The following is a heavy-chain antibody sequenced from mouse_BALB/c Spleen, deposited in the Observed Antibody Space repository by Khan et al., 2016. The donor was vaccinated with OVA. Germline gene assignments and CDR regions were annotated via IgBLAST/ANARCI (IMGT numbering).Heavy chain of an antibody. Sequence: QVQLKQSGPGLVAPSQTLPITCTVSGYSLTRYGVHWVRQPPGKGLEWLGLIWAGGSTNYYCPLLSRLSISTDNSKSLVFFIMNSLQTDDTAVYYCARSKYLTRYWGQGTTLTVSS. CDR1: GYSLTRYG. V-gene: IGHV2-9*02. CDR2: IWAGGST. CDR3: ARSKYLTRY. J-gene: IGHJ2*01. D-gene: IGHD3-3*01.